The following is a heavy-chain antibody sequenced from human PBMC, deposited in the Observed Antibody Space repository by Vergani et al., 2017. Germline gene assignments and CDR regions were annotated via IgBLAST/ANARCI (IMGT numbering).Heavy chain of an antibody. D-gene: IGHD3-9*01. J-gene: IGHJ6*02. Sequence: EVQLVQSGAEVKKPGESLRISCKGSGYSFTSYWISWVRQMPGKGLEWMGRIDPSDSYTNYSPSFQGHVTISADKSISTAYLQWSSLKASDTAMYYCARDLRAEVLRYFDWFIYYGMDVWGQGTTVTVSS. CDR2: IDPSDSYT. CDR1: GYSFTSYW. V-gene: IGHV5-10-1*03. CDR3: ARDLRAEVLRYFDWFIYYGMDV.